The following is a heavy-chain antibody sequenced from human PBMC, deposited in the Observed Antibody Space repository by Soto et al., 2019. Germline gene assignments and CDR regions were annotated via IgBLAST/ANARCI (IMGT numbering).Heavy chain of an antibody. V-gene: IGHV2-5*02. J-gene: IGHJ3*01. CDR3: THSSLYSAFEF. Sequence: QITLKESGPMLVKPTQTLTLTCTFSGFSLSSSGVSVGWIRQPPGKALEWLAHIYWDDDKRYSPSLKNRLIITKDTSKNQVILTMTDMDPVDTATFYCTHSSLYSAFEFWGQGTMVAVSS. CDR1: GFSLSSSGVS. CDR2: IYWDDDK. D-gene: IGHD2-15*01.